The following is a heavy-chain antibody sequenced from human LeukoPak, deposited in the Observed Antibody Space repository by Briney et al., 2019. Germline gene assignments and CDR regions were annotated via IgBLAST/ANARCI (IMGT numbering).Heavy chain of an antibody. CDR2: ISYDGSNK. Sequence: GRSLRLSCAASGFTFSSYAMHWVRQAPGEGLEWVAVISYDGSNKYYADSVKGRFTISRDNSKNTLYLQMNSLRAEDTAVYYCARVGYSYGSYYFDYWGQGTLVTVSS. D-gene: IGHD5-18*01. V-gene: IGHV3-30-3*01. J-gene: IGHJ4*02. CDR1: GFTFSSYA. CDR3: ARVGYSYGSYYFDY.